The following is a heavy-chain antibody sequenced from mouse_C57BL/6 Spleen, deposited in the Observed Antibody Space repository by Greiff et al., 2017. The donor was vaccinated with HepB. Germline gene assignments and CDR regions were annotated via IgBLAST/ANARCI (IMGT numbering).Heavy chain of an antibody. CDR3: ARALYDYDDAMDY. J-gene: IGHJ4*01. CDR2: INYDGSST. D-gene: IGHD2-4*01. V-gene: IGHV5-16*01. CDR1: GFTFSDYY. Sequence: VMLVESEGGLVQPGSSMKLSCTASGFTFSDYYMAWVRQVPEKGLEWVANINYDGSSTYYLDSLKSRFIISRDNAKNILYLQMSSLKSEDTATYYGARALYDYDDAMDYWGQGTSVTVSS.